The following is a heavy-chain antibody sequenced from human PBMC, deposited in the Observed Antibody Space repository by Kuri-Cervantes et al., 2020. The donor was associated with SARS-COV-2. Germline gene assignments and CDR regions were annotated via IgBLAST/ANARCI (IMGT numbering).Heavy chain of an antibody. D-gene: IGHD3-3*01. CDR2: FDPEDGET. V-gene: IGHV1-24*01. Sequence: ASVKVSCKVSGYTLTELSMHWVRQAPGKGLEWMGGFDPEDGETIYAQKFQGRVTMTEDTSTDTAYMELSSLRSEDTAVYYCARDAGIFGVVTRNDAFDIWGQGTMVTVSS. CDR1: GYTLTELS. J-gene: IGHJ3*02. CDR3: ARDAGIFGVVTRNDAFDI.